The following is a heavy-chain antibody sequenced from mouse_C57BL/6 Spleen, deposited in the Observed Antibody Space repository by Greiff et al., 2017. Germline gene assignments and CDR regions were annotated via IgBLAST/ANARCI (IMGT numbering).Heavy chain of an antibody. CDR3: ARLPIYYGNYEAMDY. CDR1: GFTFSDYY. D-gene: IGHD2-1*01. V-gene: IGHV5-12*01. CDR2: ISNGGGST. Sequence: EVQGVESGGGLVQPGGSLKLSCAASGFTFSDYYMYWVRQTPEKRLEWVAYISNGGGSTYYPDTVKGRFTISRDNAKNTLYLQMSRLKSEDTAMYYCARLPIYYGNYEAMDYWGQGTSVTVSS. J-gene: IGHJ4*01.